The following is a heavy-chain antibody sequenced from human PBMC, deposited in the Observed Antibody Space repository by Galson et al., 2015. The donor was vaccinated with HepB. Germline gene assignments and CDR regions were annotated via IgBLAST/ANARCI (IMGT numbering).Heavy chain of an antibody. Sequence: SLRLSCAASGFTFSSYGMHWVRQAPGKGPEWVAVISYDGSNKYYADSVKGRFTISRDNSKNTLYLQMNSLRAEDTAVYYCAKGVYSAAGPFDYWGQGTLVTVSS. CDR2: ISYDGSNK. V-gene: IGHV3-30*18. J-gene: IGHJ4*02. CDR3: AKGVYSAAGPFDY. CDR1: GFTFSSYG. D-gene: IGHD6-13*01.